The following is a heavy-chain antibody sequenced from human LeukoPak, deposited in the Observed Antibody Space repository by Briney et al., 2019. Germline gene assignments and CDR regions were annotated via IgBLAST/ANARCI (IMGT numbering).Heavy chain of an antibody. J-gene: IGHJ6*03. CDR2: IYYSGST. D-gene: IGHD5-18*01. CDR1: GGSISSSIYY. CDR3: ARHSGYSYGYAYYYYYMDV. V-gene: IGHV4-39*01. Sequence: SETLSLTCTVSGGSISSSIYYCGWSRQPPGKGLEWIGSIYYSGSTYYNPSLKSRVTLSVDPSKNPFYLKLSSVTAADTAVYYCARHSGYSYGYAYYYYYMDVWGKGTTVTVSS.